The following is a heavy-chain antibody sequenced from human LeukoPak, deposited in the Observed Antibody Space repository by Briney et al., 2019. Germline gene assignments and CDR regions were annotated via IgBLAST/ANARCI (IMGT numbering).Heavy chain of an antibody. CDR3: ARASGRYYGSGSIDAFDI. CDR1: GDSVSSNSAA. CDR2: TYYRSKWYN. V-gene: IGHV6-1*01. D-gene: IGHD3-10*01. J-gene: IGHJ3*02. Sequence: QSQTLSLTCAISGDSVSSNSAAWNWIRQSPSRGLEWLGRTYYRSKWYNDYAVSVKSRITINPDTSKNQFSLQLNSVTPEDTAVYYCARASGRYYGSGSIDAFDIWGQGTMVTVSS.